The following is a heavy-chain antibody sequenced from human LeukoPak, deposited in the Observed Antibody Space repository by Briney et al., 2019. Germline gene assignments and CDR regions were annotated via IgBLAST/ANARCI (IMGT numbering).Heavy chain of an antibody. CDR2: IKQDGSEK. D-gene: IGHD3-9*01. J-gene: IGHJ5*02. CDR1: GFTFSSYW. V-gene: IGHV3-7*01. CDR3: ARGARDDILTGYYL. Sequence: GGSLRLSCAASGFTFSSYWMSWVRQAPGKGLEWVANIKQDGSEKYYVDSVKGRFTISRDNAKSSLYLQMNSLRAEDTAVYYCARGARDDILTGYYLWGQGTLVTVSS.